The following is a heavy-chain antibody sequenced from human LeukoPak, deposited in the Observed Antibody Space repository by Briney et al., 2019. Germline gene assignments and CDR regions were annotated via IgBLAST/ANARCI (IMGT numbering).Heavy chain of an antibody. J-gene: IGHJ5*02. CDR3: ARVRNYDFWSGYYRFDP. V-gene: IGHV1-69*13. CDR2: IIPIFGTA. Sequence: ASVKVSCTASGGTFSSYAISWVRQAPGQGLEWMGGIIPIFGTANYAQKFQGRVTITADESTSTAYMELSSLRSEDTAVYYCARVRNYDFWSGYYRFDPWGQGTLVTVSS. CDR1: GGTFSSYA. D-gene: IGHD3-3*01.